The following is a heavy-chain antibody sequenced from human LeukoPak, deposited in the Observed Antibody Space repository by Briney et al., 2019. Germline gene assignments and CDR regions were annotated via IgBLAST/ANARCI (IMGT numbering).Heavy chain of an antibody. V-gene: IGHV1-46*01. D-gene: IGHD5-24*01. CDR3: ARDRRDGYKYDY. Sequence: ASVKVSCKASGYTFTSYYMHWVRQAPGQGLEWMGIINPSGGSTSYAQKFQGRVTMTRDTSTSTVYMELNSLRSEDTVVYYCARDRRDGYKYDYWGQGTLVTVSS. CDR2: INPSGGST. CDR1: GYTFTSYY. J-gene: IGHJ4*02.